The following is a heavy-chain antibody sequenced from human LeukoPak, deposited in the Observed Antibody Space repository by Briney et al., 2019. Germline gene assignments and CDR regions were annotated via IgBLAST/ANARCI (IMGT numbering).Heavy chain of an antibody. Sequence: GGSLRLSCAASGFTFSDHYMDWVRQAPGKGLEWVGRTRNKANSYTTEYAASVKGRFTISRDDSKNSLYLQMNSLKTEDTAVYYCVAYCSSTSCYSGGENFDYWGQGTLVTVSS. D-gene: IGHD2-2*02. J-gene: IGHJ4*02. CDR3: VAYCSSTSCYSGGENFDY. V-gene: IGHV3-72*01. CDR2: TRNKANSYTT. CDR1: GFTFSDHY.